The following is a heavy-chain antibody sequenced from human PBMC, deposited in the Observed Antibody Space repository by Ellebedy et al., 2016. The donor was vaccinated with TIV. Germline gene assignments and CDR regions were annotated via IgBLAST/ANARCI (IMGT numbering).Heavy chain of an antibody. D-gene: IGHD3-10*01. CDR1: GGTFSNYA. V-gene: IGHV1-69*13. CDR2: IIPFSETT. Sequence: SVKVSCKTSGGTFSNYAISWVRQAPGQGLEWMGGIIPFSETTKYAQKFQGRVTITADESTSTAYMDLSSLRSEDTAVYYCAIAADGYYFDFWGQGTLVTVSS. J-gene: IGHJ4*02. CDR3: AIAADGYYFDF.